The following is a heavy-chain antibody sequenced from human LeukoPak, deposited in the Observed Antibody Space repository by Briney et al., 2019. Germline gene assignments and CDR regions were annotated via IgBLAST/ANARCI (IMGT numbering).Heavy chain of an antibody. CDR3: ARHVGGPRYYDFWSGYYTDY. D-gene: IGHD3-3*01. Sequence: SETLSLTCTVSGGSISSSGYFWGWIRQPPGMSLEWIGSIYYSGSTHYNPSLKSRVTISVDMSKNQFSLRLSSVTAADTAVYYCARHVGGPRYYDFWSGYYTDYWGQGTLVTVSP. V-gene: IGHV4-39*01. J-gene: IGHJ4*02. CDR2: IYYSGST. CDR1: GGSISSSGYF.